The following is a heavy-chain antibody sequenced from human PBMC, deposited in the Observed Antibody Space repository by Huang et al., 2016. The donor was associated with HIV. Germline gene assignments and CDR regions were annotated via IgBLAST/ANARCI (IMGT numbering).Heavy chain of an antibody. CDR1: IFTFSTSA. V-gene: IGHV3-23*01. Sequence: EVQLLESGGGLVQPGGSLRLSCAASIFTFSTSAMSWVRQAPGKGLEWVSGISGSGSSTDYADPVKGRFTISRDNSRNTLYLQMKSLRVEDTAIYYCAKGSERSLTGPKYQYYFDYWGQGTLVTVSS. J-gene: IGHJ4*02. D-gene: IGHD3-3*01. CDR2: ISGSGSST. CDR3: AKGSERSLTGPKYQYYFDY.